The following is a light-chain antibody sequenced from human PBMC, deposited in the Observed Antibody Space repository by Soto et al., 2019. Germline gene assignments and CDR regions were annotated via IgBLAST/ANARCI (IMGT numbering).Light chain of an antibody. CDR3: LQYDGPPST. CDR1: QTISSSY. V-gene: IGKV3-20*01. Sequence: EIVLTQSPGTLSLSPGERATLSCRASQTISSSYCAWHQKKPGHPPRLLIYRASTRATGIPDMCSGGWSATYLPLIISLLAPEYFAFYFRLQYDGPPSTFGQGTQVEIK. J-gene: IGKJ1*01. CDR2: RAS.